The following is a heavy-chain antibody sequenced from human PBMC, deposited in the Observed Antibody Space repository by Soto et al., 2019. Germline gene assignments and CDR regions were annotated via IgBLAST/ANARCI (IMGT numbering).Heavy chain of an antibody. CDR1: GFTFSSYA. V-gene: IGHV3-23*01. J-gene: IGHJ3*02. Sequence: GGSLRLSCAASGFTFSSYAMSWVRQAPGKGLEWVPAISGSGGSTYYADSVKGRFTISRDNAKNSLYLQMNSLRAEDTAVYYCARGAWCSSTSCDSGAFDIWGQGTMVTVSS. CDR3: ARGAWCSSTSCDSGAFDI. CDR2: ISGSGGST. D-gene: IGHD2-2*01.